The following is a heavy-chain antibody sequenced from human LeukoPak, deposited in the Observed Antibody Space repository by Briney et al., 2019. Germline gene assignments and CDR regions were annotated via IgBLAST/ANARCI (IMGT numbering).Heavy chain of an antibody. J-gene: IGHJ1*01. V-gene: IGHV4-59*08. CDR1: GGSISSYF. Sequence: PSETLSLTCTVSGGSISSYFWSWIRQPPGKGLEWIGYIYYSGSTNYNPSLKSRVTISVDTSKNQFSLKLSSVTAADTAVYYCARQEVTGYYYDSSGYFLAEYFQHWGQGTLVTVSS. CDR3: ARQEVTGYYYDSSGYFLAEYFQH. CDR2: IYYSGST. D-gene: IGHD3-22*01.